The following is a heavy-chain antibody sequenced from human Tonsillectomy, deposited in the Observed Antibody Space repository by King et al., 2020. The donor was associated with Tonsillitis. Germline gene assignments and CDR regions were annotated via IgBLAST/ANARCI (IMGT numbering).Heavy chain of an antibody. CDR3: ARALGAGIWFDP. CDR1: GGSISSTNYC. V-gene: IGHV4-39*07. D-gene: IGHD3-10*01. CDR2: ICYSGST. Sequence: QLQESGPRLVKPSETLSLTCTVSGGSISSTNYCWGWIRQPPGKGLEWTVRICYSGSTYYNPSLKSRVSISEDTSKNQFSLKLSSVTAADTAVYYCARALGAGIWFDPWGQGTLVTVSS. J-gene: IGHJ5*02.